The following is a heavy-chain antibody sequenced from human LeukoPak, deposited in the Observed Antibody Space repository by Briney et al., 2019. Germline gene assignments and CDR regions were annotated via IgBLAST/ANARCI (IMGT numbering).Heavy chain of an antibody. CDR1: GFTFSSYA. J-gene: IGHJ3*02. CDR3: AKDGDFWSGYSQGDAFDI. V-gene: IGHV3-23*01. D-gene: IGHD3-3*01. CDR2: ISGSGGST. Sequence: GGSLRLSCAASGFTFSSYAMSWVRQAPGKGLEWVSAISGSGGSTYYADSVKGRFTISRDNSKNTLYLQMNSLRAEDTAVYYCAKDGDFWSGYSQGDAFDIWGQGTMVTVSS.